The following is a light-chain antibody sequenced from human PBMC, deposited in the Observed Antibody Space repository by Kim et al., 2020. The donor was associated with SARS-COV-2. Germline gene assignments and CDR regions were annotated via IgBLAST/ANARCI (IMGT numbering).Light chain of an antibody. CDR2: AAS. V-gene: IGKV1-27*01. J-gene: IGKJ1*01. Sequence: ASVGDRVTITGRASQDISNYVVWYQQKPGKVPKVLIYAASALHSGVPSRFSGGGVGTDFTLTISSLQPEDVATYYCQKYNAAPWTFGQGTKVDIK. CDR1: QDISNY. CDR3: QKYNAAPWT.